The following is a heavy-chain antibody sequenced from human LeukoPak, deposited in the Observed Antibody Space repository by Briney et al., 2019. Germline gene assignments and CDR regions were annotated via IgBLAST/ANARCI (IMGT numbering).Heavy chain of an antibody. Sequence: SETLSLTCAVSGGSISSSNWWSWVRQPPGKGLEWIGEIYHSGSTNYNPSLKSRVTISVDKSKNQFSLKLSSVTAADTAVYYCARAGRGSGWYVDYYYYYMDVWGKGTTVTISS. CDR1: GGSISSSNW. CDR3: ARAGRGSGWYVDYYYYYMDV. J-gene: IGHJ6*03. V-gene: IGHV4-4*02. CDR2: IYHSGST. D-gene: IGHD6-19*01.